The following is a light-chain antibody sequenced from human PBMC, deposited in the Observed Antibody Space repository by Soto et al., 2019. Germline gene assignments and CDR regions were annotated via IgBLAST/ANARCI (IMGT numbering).Light chain of an antibody. V-gene: IGLV1-51*01. CDR1: SSNIGNNY. CDR3: GTWDGSLSAGV. Sequence: QSVLTQPPSVSAAPGQKVTISCSGSSSNIGNNYVSWYQQLPGTAPKLLIYGNNKRPSGIPDRLSGSKSGTSATLAITGLQTGDEADYYCGTWDGSLSAGVFGGGTKLTVL. J-gene: IGLJ2*01. CDR2: GNN.